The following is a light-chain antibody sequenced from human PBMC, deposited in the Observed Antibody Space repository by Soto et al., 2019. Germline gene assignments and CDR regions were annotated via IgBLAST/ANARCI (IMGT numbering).Light chain of an antibody. CDR2: GNN. Sequence: QSVLTQPPSASGTPGQRVTISCSGSSSNIGSNYVYWYQQLPGTAPKLLIYGNNQRPSGVPDRFSGSKSGTSASLVITGLRSDDEADYYCAAWDDSLSGRVFGGGTKLTVL. CDR1: SSNIGSNY. V-gene: IGLV1-47*02. CDR3: AAWDDSLSGRV. J-gene: IGLJ3*02.